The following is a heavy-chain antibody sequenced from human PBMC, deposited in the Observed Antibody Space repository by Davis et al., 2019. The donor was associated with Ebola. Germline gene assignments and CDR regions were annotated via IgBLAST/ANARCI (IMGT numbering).Heavy chain of an antibody. CDR1: GGSISSGGYY. Sequence: SETLSLTCTVSGGSISSGGYYWSWIRQRPGKGLEWIGYIYTSGSTNYNPSLKSRVTMSVDTSKNQFSLKLNSVTAADTAVYYCARDRGGCSGGSCFSPSWFDPWGQGTLVTVSS. V-gene: IGHV4-61*08. D-gene: IGHD2-15*01. J-gene: IGHJ5*02. CDR3: ARDRGGCSGGSCFSPSWFDP. CDR2: IYTSGST.